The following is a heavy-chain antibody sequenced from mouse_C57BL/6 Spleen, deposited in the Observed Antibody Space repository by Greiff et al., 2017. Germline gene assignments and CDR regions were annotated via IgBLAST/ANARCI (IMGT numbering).Heavy chain of an antibody. Sequence: QVQLKQPGAELVKPGASVKLSCKASGYTFTSYWMHWVKQRPGQGLEWIGMIHPTSGSTNYNEKFKSKATLTVYKSSSTAYMQLSSLTSEDSAVYYCARQTAQAYSSAMDYWGQGTSVTVSS. D-gene: IGHD3-2*02. CDR3: ARQTAQAYSSAMDY. J-gene: IGHJ4*01. CDR1: GYTFTSYW. CDR2: IHPTSGST. V-gene: IGHV1-64*01.